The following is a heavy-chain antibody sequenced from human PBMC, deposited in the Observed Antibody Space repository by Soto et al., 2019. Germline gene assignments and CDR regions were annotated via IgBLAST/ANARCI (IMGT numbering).Heavy chain of an antibody. CDR3: ASSRTVSYYYYGMDV. CDR1: GGTFSSYT. D-gene: IGHD1-20*01. CDR2: IIPILGIA. V-gene: IGHV1-69*02. Sequence: QVQLVQSGAEVKKPGSSVKVSCKASGGTFSSYTISWVRQAPGQGLEWMGRIIPILGIANYAQKFQGRVTIXXDXSXXTAYMELSSLRSEDTAVYYCASSRTVSYYYYGMDVWGQGTTVTVSS. J-gene: IGHJ6*02.